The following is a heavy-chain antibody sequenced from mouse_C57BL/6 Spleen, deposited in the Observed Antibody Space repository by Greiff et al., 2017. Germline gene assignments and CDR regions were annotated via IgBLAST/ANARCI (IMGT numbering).Heavy chain of an antibody. CDR1: GYSFTGYY. D-gene: IGHD1-1*01. J-gene: IGHJ2*01. CDR2: INPSTGGT. Sequence: EVQLQQSGPELVKPGASVKISCKASGYSFTGYYMNWVKQSPEKSLEWIGEINPSTGGTTYNQKFKAKATLTVDKSSSTAYMQLKSLTSEDSAVYYCASPYYGSSYLYYWGQGTTLTVSS. CDR3: ASPYYGSSYLYY. V-gene: IGHV1-42*01.